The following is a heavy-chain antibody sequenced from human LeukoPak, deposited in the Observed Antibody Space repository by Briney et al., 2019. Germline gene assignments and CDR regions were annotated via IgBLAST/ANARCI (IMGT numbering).Heavy chain of an antibody. CDR1: GGSISSYY. Sequence: SETLSLTCTVSGGSISSYYWSWIRQPPGKGLEWIGYIHYSGSTNYNPSLRSRVTISVDTSKNQFSLKLSSVAAADTAVYYCASIGFYYDSSGYLWNYWGQGTLVTVSS. CDR3: ASIGFYYDSSGYLWNY. J-gene: IGHJ4*02. CDR2: IHYSGST. V-gene: IGHV4-59*08. D-gene: IGHD3-22*01.